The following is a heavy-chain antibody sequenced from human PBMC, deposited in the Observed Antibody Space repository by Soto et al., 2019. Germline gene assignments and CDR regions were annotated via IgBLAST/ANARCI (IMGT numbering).Heavy chain of an antibody. J-gene: IGHJ4*02. Sequence: QVQLQESGPGLVKPSGTLSLTCAVSGGSISSSNWWSWVRQPPGKGLEWIGEIYHSGSTNYNPSLTSRLXXSXDKXKNQFSLKLSSVTAADTAVYYCARDRIAVAGTIDYWGQGTLVTVSS. CDR2: IYHSGST. D-gene: IGHD6-19*01. V-gene: IGHV4-4*02. CDR3: ARDRIAVAGTIDY. CDR1: GGSISSSNW.